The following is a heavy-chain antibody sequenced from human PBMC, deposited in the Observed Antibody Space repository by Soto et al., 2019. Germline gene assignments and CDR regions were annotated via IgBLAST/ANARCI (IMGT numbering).Heavy chain of an antibody. CDR2: ITGSGRST. Sequence: EVQLLESGGGLVHPGGSLRLSCAASGFTFSDYAMNWVRQAPGKGLEWVSLITGSGRSTFYADSVKGRFTISRDNSRKTLYMHMDSKRAEDTAVYYCAIESGLSTNYCSSYGMDVWGQGTTVTVSS. CDR1: GFTFSDYA. J-gene: IGHJ6*02. V-gene: IGHV3-23*01. CDR3: AIESGLSTNYCSSYGMDV. D-gene: IGHD5-12*01.